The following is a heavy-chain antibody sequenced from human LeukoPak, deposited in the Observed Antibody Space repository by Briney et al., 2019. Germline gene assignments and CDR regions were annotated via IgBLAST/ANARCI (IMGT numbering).Heavy chain of an antibody. J-gene: IGHJ4*02. Sequence: PGGSLRLSCAASGFTFSSYWMSWVRRAPGKGLEWVANIKQDGSEKYYVDSVKGRFTISRDNAKNSLYLQMNSLRAEDTAVYYCARDTMVRDLDYWGQGTLVTVSS. D-gene: IGHD3-10*01. CDR3: ARDTMVRDLDY. V-gene: IGHV3-7*01. CDR1: GFTFSSYW. CDR2: IKQDGSEK.